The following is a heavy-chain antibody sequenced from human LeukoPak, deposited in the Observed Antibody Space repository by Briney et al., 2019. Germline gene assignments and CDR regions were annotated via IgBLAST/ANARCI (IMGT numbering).Heavy chain of an antibody. J-gene: IGHJ3*02. Sequence: GGSLRLSCAASGSTFSSYAMSWVRQAPGKGLEWVSAIGGSGGSTYYADSVKGRFTISRDNSKNTLYLQMNSLRAEDTAVYYCAKCIVVVPAAPFDIWGQGTMVTVSS. CDR3: AKCIVVVPAAPFDI. D-gene: IGHD2-2*01. CDR2: IGGSGGST. CDR1: GSTFSSYA. V-gene: IGHV3-23*01.